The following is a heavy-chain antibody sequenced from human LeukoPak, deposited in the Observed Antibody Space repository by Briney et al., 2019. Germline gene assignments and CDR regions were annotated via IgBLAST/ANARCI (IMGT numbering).Heavy chain of an antibody. CDR3: ARATYYYDSSGYWVFDF. CDR2: ISSSGSTI. CDR1: GFTFSSYE. Sequence: GGSLRLPCAASGFTFSSYEMNWVRQAPGKGLEWVSYISSSGSTIFYADSVKGRFTISRDNAKNSLYLQMNSLRAEDTAVYYCARATYYYDSSGYWVFDFWGQGTLVTVSS. J-gene: IGHJ4*02. V-gene: IGHV3-48*03. D-gene: IGHD3-22*01.